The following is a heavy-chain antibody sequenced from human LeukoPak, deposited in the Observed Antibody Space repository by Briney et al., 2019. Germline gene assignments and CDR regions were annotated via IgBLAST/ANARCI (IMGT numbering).Heavy chain of an antibody. CDR3: ARVRMQYYDSSGYYYYLDY. CDR1: GGTFSSYA. Sequence: ASVKVSCKASGGTFSSYAISWVRQAPGQGLEWMGGIIPIFGTANYAQKFQGRVTITADKSTSTAYMELSSLRSEDTAVYYCARVRMQYYDSSGYYYYLDYWGQGTLVTVSS. J-gene: IGHJ4*02. CDR2: IIPIFGTA. D-gene: IGHD3-22*01. V-gene: IGHV1-69*06.